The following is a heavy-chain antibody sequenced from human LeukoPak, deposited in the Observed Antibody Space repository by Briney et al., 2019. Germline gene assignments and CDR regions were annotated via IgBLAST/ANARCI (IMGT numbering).Heavy chain of an antibody. CDR2: ISGNGGST. V-gene: IGHV3-43*02. J-gene: IGHJ4*02. CDR1: GFTFDKFD. CDR3: AKAGRSEGFNFFDF. D-gene: IGHD5-24*01. Sequence: GESLRLSXAASGFTFDKFDMHWVRQAPGKGLEWVSLISGNGGSTYYADSVKGRFTTSRDNSKNSLYLQMNSLRTEDTALYYCAKAGRSEGFNFFDFWGQGTLVTVSS.